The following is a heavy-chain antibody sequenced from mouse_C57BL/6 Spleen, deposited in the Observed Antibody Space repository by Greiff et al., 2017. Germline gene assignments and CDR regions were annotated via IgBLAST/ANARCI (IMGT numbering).Heavy chain of an antibody. J-gene: IGHJ4*01. CDR2: IYPGDGDT. Sequence: QVQLQQSGAELVKPGASVKISCKASGYAFSSYWMNWVKQRPGKGLEWIGQIYPGDGDTNYNGKFKGKATLTADKSSSTAYMQLSSLTSEDSAVYFCARSWDEYAMGYWGQGTSVTVSS. CDR1: GYAFSSYW. V-gene: IGHV1-80*01. D-gene: IGHD4-1*01. CDR3: ARSWDEYAMGY.